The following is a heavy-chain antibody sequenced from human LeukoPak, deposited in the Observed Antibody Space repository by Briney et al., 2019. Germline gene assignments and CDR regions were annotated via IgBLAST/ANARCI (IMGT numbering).Heavy chain of an antibody. CDR3: ARDVDTAMVTENWFDP. J-gene: IGHJ5*02. D-gene: IGHD5-18*01. V-gene: IGHV1-2*02. CDR2: INPNSGGT. Sequence: ASVKVSCKASGYTFTGYYMHWVRQAPGQGLEWMEWINPNSGGTNYAQKFQGRVTMTRDTSISTAYMELSRLRSDDTAVYYCARDVDTAMVTENWFDPWGQGTLATVSS. CDR1: GYTFTGYY.